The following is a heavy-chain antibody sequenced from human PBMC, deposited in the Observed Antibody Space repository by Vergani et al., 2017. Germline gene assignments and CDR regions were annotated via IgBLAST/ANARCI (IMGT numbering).Heavy chain of an antibody. CDR3: SAQTQSCHDY. Sequence: EVQLMESGGGWAQPGGSLRLSCAASGFVFSESTIHWVRQVPGKGLEWFGHIRRRSEHYATAYGPSLLCRATISRDDSTNTAYLQLSSLGTEDTAIYFCSAQTQSCHDYWGQGTLVAASS. CDR2: IRRRSEHYAT. V-gene: IGHV3-73*01. J-gene: IGHJ4*02. D-gene: IGHD3-10*01. CDR1: GFVFSEST.